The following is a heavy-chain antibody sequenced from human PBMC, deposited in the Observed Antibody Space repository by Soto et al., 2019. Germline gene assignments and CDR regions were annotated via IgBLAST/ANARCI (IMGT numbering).Heavy chain of an antibody. CDR1: GFTFNTYS. V-gene: IGHV3-48*01. CDR3: ARVMSISCYFDL. Sequence: EVQLVESGGGLVQPGGPLRLSCAASGFTFNTYSMNWVRQAPGKGLEWLSYISSSSSSIYYADSVKGRFTISRDNAKNSLYLQMNSLRAEDTANYYCARVMSISCYFDLWGRGTLVTVSS. CDR2: ISSSSSSI. J-gene: IGHJ2*01. D-gene: IGHD5-12*01.